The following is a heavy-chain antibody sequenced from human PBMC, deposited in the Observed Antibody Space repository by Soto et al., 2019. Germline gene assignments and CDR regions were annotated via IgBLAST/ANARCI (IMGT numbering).Heavy chain of an antibody. J-gene: IGHJ6*02. CDR1: GFTFSSYG. V-gene: IGHV3-30*18. D-gene: IGHD6-13*01. CDR3: AKDGEYSSSWLYYYYYGMDV. Sequence: PVGSLRLSCAASGFTFSSYGMHWVSQAPGKGLEWVAVISYDGSNKDYADSVKGRFTISRDNSKNTLYLQMNSLRAEDTAVYYCAKDGEYSSSWLYYYYYGMDVWGQGTTVTVSS. CDR2: ISYDGSNK.